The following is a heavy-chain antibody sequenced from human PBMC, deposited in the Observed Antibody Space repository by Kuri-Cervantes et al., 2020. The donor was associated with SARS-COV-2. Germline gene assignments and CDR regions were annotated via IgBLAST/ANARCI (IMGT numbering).Heavy chain of an antibody. Sequence: GESLKISCAASGFTFSSYAMHWVRQAPGKGLEYVSAISSNGGSTYYADSVKGRFTISRDNSKNTLYLQMNSLRAEDTAVYYCARARARIGTSSWFLYWGQGTLVTVSS. CDR2: ISSNGGST. J-gene: IGHJ4*02. CDR1: GFTFSSYA. CDR3: ARARARIGTSSWFLY. V-gene: IGHV3-64*04. D-gene: IGHD6-13*01.